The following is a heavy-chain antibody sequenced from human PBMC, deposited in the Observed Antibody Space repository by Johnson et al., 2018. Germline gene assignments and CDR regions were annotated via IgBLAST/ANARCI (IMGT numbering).Heavy chain of an antibody. Sequence: VQLVQSGGGLVQPGGSLRLSCAASGFTFSSYDMHWVRQATGKGLEWVSAIGTAGDTYYPGSVKGRFTISREKAKKSLYLQMNSLRAEDRAVYYWARQFITIFGVVILGYYGMDVWGQGTTVAVSS. J-gene: IGHJ6*02. CDR2: IGTAGDT. D-gene: IGHD3-3*01. V-gene: IGHV3-13*01. CDR1: GFTFSSYD. CDR3: ARQFITIFGVVILGYYGMDV.